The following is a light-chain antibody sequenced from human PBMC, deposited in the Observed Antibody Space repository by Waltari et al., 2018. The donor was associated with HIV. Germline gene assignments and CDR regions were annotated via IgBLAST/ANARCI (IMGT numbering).Light chain of an antibody. CDR1: SSNIGAGYD. V-gene: IGLV1-40*01. Sequence: QPVLTQPPSASGAPGQRVTISCTGSSSNIGAGYDVHWYQHLPGTAPKLLIYDNNNRPSGVPDRFSGSKSGTSASLAITGLQAEDEADYYCQSYDSSLSASVFGGGTKLTVL. J-gene: IGLJ3*02. CDR2: DNN. CDR3: QSYDSSLSASV.